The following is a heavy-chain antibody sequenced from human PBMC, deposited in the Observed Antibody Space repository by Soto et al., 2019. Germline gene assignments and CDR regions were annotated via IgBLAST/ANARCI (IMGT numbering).Heavy chain of an antibody. CDR3: ARHPQYYYDSSGYYYYYYGMDV. Sequence: QVQLQQWGAGLLKPSETLSLTCAVYGGSFSGYYWSWIRQPPGKGLEWIGEINHSGSTNYNPSLKSRVTISVDTSKNQFSLKLSSATAADTAVYYCARHPQYYYDSSGYYYYYYGMDVWGQGTTVTVSS. J-gene: IGHJ6*02. CDR1: GGSFSGYY. CDR2: INHSGST. V-gene: IGHV4-34*01. D-gene: IGHD3-22*01.